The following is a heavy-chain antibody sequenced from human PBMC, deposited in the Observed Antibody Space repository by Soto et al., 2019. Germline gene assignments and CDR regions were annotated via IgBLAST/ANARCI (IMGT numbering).Heavy chain of an antibody. CDR3: TREVEYYYGSGSYYPSGYGMDV. CDR2: IRSKAYGGTT. D-gene: IGHD3-10*01. J-gene: IGHJ6*02. Sequence: PGGSLRLSCTASGFTFGDYAMSWVRQAPGEGLEWVGFIRSKAYGGTTEYAASVKGRFTISRDDSKSIAYLQMNSLKTEDTAVYYCTREVEYYYGSGSYYPSGYGMDVWGQGTTVTVSS. V-gene: IGHV3-49*04. CDR1: GFTFGDYA.